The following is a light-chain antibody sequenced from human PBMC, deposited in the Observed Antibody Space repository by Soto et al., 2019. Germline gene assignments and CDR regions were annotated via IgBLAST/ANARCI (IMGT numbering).Light chain of an antibody. V-gene: IGKV3-15*01. CDR1: QSVSSN. CDR2: GAS. Sequence: MVPTQSPATPAVSAGVKATLSGRASQSVSSNLAWYQQKPGQAPRLLIYGASTRATGIPARFSGSGSGTEFTLTISSPQSEDFAVYYCQQYNNWPQTFGQGTNVDI. CDR3: QQYNNWPQT. J-gene: IGKJ1*01.